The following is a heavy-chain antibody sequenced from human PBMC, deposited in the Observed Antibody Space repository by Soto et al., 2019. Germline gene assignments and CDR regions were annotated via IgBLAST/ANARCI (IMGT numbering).Heavy chain of an antibody. CDR2: INPDSGGT. CDR1: GYTFTDYY. Sequence: QEQLVQSGAEVKKPGASLEVSCKASGYTFTDYYIHWVRQAPGQGLEWVGWINPDSGGTNLAQRFQGRVTMTSDTSINTAYMELSSLRSDDTAVYYCAIRTGQLAIISEFDGDWFFEVWGRGTLVTVSS. CDR3: AIRTGQLAIISEFDGDWFFEV. V-gene: IGHV1-2*02. D-gene: IGHD2-2*01. J-gene: IGHJ2*01.